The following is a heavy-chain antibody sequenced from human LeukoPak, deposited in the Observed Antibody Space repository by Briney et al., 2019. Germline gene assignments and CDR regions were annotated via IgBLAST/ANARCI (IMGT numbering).Heavy chain of an antibody. CDR3: ARHHMSHRSSSWYGSSYYYMDV. J-gene: IGHJ6*03. V-gene: IGHV4-59*01. Sequence: SETLSLTCTVSGGSISSYYWSWIRQPPGKGLEWIGYIYYSGSTNYNPSLKSRVTISVDTSKNQFSLKLSSVTAADTAVYYCARHHMSHRSSSWYGSSYYYMDVWGKGTTLTVSS. CDR1: GGSISSYY. D-gene: IGHD6-13*01. CDR2: IYYSGST.